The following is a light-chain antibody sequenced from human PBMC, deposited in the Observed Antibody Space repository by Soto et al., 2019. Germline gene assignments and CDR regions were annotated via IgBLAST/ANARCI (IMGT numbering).Light chain of an antibody. V-gene: IGLV1-44*01. CDR2: SNN. CDR1: SSNIGSNT. J-gene: IGLJ2*01. Sequence: QSVLTQPPSASGTPGQRVTISCSGSSSNIGSNTVNWYQQLPGTAPKLLIYSNNQRPSGVPDRFSGSKSGTSASLAISGLQSEDEADYSCAGWDDSRNGVFGGGTKLTVL. CDR3: AGWDDSRNGV.